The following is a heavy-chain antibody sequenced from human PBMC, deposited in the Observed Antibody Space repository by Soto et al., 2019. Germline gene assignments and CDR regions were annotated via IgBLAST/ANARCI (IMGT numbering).Heavy chain of an antibody. CDR3: AREFVVAVAATPKFGVYGGPIDY. CDR1: GYTFTSYG. J-gene: IGHJ4*02. CDR2: ISAYNGNT. V-gene: IGHV1-18*01. D-gene: IGHD2-15*01. Sequence: ASVKVSCKASGYTFTSYGISWVRQAPGQGLEWMGWISAYNGNTNYAQKLQGRVTMTTDTSTSTAYMELRSLRSDDTAVYYCAREFVVAVAATPKFGVYGGPIDYWGQGTLVTVSS.